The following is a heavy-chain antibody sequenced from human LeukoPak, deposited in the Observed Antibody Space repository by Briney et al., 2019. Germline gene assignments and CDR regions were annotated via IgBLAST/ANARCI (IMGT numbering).Heavy chain of an antibody. CDR1: GGTFSSYA. CDR2: IIPIFGTA. CDR3: ARDYYDFWSGSRGHLAWFDP. J-gene: IGHJ5*02. Sequence: GASVKVSCKASGGTFSSYAISWVRQAPGQGLEWMGGIIPIFGTANYAQKFQGRVTMTRDTSISTAYMELSRLRSDDTAVYYCARDYYDFWSGSRGHLAWFDPWGQGTLVTVSS. V-gene: IGHV1-69*05. D-gene: IGHD3-3*01.